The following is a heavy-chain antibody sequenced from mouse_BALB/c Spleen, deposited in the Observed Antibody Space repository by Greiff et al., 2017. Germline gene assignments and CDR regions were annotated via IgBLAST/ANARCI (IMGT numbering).Heavy chain of an antibody. V-gene: IGHV1S56*01. Sequence: QVQLQQSGAELVKPGASVKLSCKASGYTFTSYDINWVRQRPEQGLEWIGWIFPGDGSTKYNEKFKGKATLTTDKSSSTAYMQLSRLTSEDSAVYFCARAIPDSLLRLYLDYWGQGTTLTVSS. CDR3: ARAIPDSLLRLYLDY. CDR2: IFPGDGST. D-gene: IGHD1-2*01. CDR1: GYTFTSYD. J-gene: IGHJ2*01.